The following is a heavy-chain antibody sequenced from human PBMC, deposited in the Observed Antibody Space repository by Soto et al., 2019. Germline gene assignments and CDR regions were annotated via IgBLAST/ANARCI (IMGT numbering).Heavy chain of an antibody. CDR1: GGTFSSYA. J-gene: IGHJ4*02. Sequence: QVQLVQSGAEVKKPGSSVKVSCKASGGTFSSYAISWVRQAPGHGLEWMGGIIPIFGTANYAQKFQGRVTITADESTSTAYMELSSMRSDDTAVYYCARDLEDCSGGSCFTGSLDYWGQGTLVTVSS. CDR2: IIPIFGTA. D-gene: IGHD2-15*01. CDR3: ARDLEDCSGGSCFTGSLDY. V-gene: IGHV1-69*01.